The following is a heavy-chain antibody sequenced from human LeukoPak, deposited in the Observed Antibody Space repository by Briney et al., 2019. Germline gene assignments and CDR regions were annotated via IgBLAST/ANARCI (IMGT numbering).Heavy chain of an antibody. Sequence: SETLSLSCTVSGGSISSYYWSWIRQPPGKGLEWIGYIYYSGSTNYNPSLKSRVTISVDTSKNQFSLKLSSVTAADTAVYYCARDSSGWSHPIDYWGQGTLVTVSS. CDR2: IYYSGST. J-gene: IGHJ4*02. D-gene: IGHD6-19*01. V-gene: IGHV4-59*01. CDR3: ARDSSGWSHPIDY. CDR1: GGSISSYY.